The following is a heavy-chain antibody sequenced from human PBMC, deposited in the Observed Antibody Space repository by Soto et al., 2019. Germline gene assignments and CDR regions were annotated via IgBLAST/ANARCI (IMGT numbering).Heavy chain of an antibody. V-gene: IGHV4-4*02. Sequence: SSETLSLTCAVSGGSISSSNWWSWVRQPPGKGLEWIGEIYHSGSTNYNPSLKSRVTISVDKSKNQFSLKLSSVTAADTAVYYCARDWTRYSSGWYYGMDVWGQGTTVTVSS. J-gene: IGHJ6*02. CDR2: IYHSGST. CDR3: ARDWTRYSSGWYYGMDV. D-gene: IGHD6-19*01. CDR1: GGSISSSNW.